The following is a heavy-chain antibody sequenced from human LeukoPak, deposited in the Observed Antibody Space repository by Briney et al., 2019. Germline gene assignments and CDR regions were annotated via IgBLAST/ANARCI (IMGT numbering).Heavy chain of an antibody. CDR2: IGGSGGST. V-gene: IGHV3-23*01. CDR1: GFTFSSYA. D-gene: IGHD3-10*01. J-gene: IGHJ3*02. Sequence: GGSLRLSCAASGFTFSSYAMSWVRQAPGKGLEWVSAIGGSGGSTYYADSVKGRFTISRDNSENKLFLQMNSLRAEDTAVYYCARGGFGPSDALDIWGQGTMVTVSS. CDR3: ARGGFGPSDALDI.